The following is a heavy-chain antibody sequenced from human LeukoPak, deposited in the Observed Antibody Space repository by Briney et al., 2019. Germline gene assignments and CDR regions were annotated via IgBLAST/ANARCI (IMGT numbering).Heavy chain of an antibody. J-gene: IGHJ4*02. CDR3: VKGHLIYRLLDY. Sequence: GGSLRLSCAASGFTFSSYWMSWVRQAPGKGLGRVANIKQDGSEKYYVDSVKGRFTISRDNAKNSLYLQMNSLRAEDTAVYYCVKGHLIYRLLDYWGQGTLVTVSS. CDR1: GFTFSSYW. CDR2: IKQDGSEK. D-gene: IGHD4-11*01. V-gene: IGHV3-7*01.